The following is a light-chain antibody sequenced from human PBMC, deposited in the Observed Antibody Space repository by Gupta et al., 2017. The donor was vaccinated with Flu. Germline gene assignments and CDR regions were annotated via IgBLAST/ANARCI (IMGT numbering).Light chain of an antibody. Sequence: QSVLTQPPSVSGAPGQRVTISCTGSSSNIGAGYDVHWYQQLPGTAPKLLIYGNNNRPSGVPDRFSGSKSGTSASLAINGLQSEDEADYYCQSHDSGLNLLYVFGTGTTVTVL. CDR3: QSHDSGLNLLYV. CDR2: GNN. V-gene: IGLV1-40*01. J-gene: IGLJ1*01. CDR1: SSNIGAGYD.